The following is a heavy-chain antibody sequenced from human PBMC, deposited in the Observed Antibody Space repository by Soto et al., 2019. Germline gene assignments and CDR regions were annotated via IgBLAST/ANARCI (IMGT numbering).Heavy chain of an antibody. CDR1: GFTLSCYA. Sequence: GTRRLSGAASGFTLSCYAINWVRQAPGKGLEWVSAISGSGGSTYYADSVKGRFTISRDNSKNTLYLQMNSLRAEDTAVYYCAKIGYSSGTDDWGQGTLVT. V-gene: IGHV3-23*01. J-gene: IGHJ4*02. D-gene: IGHD6-19*01. CDR3: AKIGYSSGTDD. CDR2: ISGSGGST.